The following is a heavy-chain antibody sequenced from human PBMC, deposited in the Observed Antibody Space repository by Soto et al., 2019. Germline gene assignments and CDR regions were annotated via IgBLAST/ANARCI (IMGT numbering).Heavy chain of an antibody. D-gene: IGHD3-3*01. CDR3: VVTYYDFWSGYSTSLDYYYGMDV. J-gene: IGHJ6*02. CDR2: ISTYKSDT. V-gene: IGHV1-18*04. CDR1: GYAFTSYG. Sequence: ASVKVSCKASGYAFTSYGMSWVRQAPGQGLEWMGWISTYKSDTNSAPRLQGRITMTTDTSTSTAYMELRSLTSDDTAVYYCVVTYYDFWSGYSTSLDYYYGMDVWGQGTTVTVSS.